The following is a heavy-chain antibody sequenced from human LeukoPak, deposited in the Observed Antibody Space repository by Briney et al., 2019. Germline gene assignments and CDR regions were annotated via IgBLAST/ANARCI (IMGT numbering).Heavy chain of an antibody. CDR2: ISGSGGST. D-gene: IGHD6-19*01. CDR1: GFTFSSYA. J-gene: IGHJ4*02. Sequence: GGSLRLSCAASGFTFSSYAMSWVRQAPGKGLEWVSTISGSGGSTHYADSVKGRFTISRDNSKNTLYLQMNSLRAEDTAVYYCAKNPDRIAVAGTVFDYWGQGTLVTVSS. CDR3: AKNPDRIAVAGTVFDY. V-gene: IGHV3-23*01.